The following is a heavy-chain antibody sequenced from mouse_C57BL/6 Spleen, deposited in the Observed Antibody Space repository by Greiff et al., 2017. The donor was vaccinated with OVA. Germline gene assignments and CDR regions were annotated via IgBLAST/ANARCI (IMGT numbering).Heavy chain of an antibody. CDR1: GYTFTSYW. Sequence: QVQLQQPGAELVRPGSSVKLSCKASGYTFTSYWMHWVKQRPIQGLEWIGNIDPSDSETHYNQKFKDKATLTVDKSSSTAYMQLSSLTSEDSAVYYCARGVTTVVATGFDYWGQGTTLTVSS. V-gene: IGHV1-52*01. CDR3: ARGVTTVVATGFDY. J-gene: IGHJ2*01. CDR2: IDPSDSET. D-gene: IGHD1-1*01.